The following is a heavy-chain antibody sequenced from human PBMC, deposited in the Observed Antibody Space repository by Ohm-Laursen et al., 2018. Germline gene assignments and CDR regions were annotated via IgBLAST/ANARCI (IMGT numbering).Heavy chain of an antibody. CDR2: ISGTGGST. V-gene: IGHV3-23*01. CDR3: AKVLKRCGGDCPYYFDY. J-gene: IGHJ4*02. D-gene: IGHD2-21*02. CDR1: GFTFSSYA. Sequence: SLRLSCAASGFTFSSYAMSWVRQAPGKGLEWVSAISGTGGSTYYADSVKGRFTISRDNSKNTLYLQMSSLRAEDTAVYYCAKVLKRCGGDCPYYFDYWGQGTLVTVSS.